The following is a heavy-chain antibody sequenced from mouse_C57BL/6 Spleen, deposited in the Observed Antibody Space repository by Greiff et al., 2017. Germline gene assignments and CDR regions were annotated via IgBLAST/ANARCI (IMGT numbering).Heavy chain of an antibody. J-gene: IGHJ1*03. Sequence: QVQLQQPGAELVRPGSSVKLSCKASGYTFTSYWMHWVKQRPIQGLEWIGNIDPSDSETNYNHKFKNKATLTVDKSSSTAYMQPSSLTSEGSAVYYCARAQSGTLYWYFDVWGTGTTVTVSS. D-gene: IGHD4-1*01. CDR2: IDPSDSET. CDR3: ARAQSGTLYWYFDV. V-gene: IGHV1-52*01. CDR1: GYTFTSYW.